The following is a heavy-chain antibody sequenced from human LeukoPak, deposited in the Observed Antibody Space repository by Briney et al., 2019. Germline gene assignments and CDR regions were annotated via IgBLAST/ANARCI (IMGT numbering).Heavy chain of an antibody. D-gene: IGHD2-15*01. CDR3: ARKGLLRLSFDY. CDR1: GFTSNSYE. J-gene: IGHJ4*02. CDR2: ISSSGSTI. Sequence: PGGSLRLSCAASGFTSNSYEMNWVRQAPGKGLEWVSYISSSGSTIYYADSVKGRFTISRDNAKNSLYLQMNSLRAEDTAVYYCARKGLLRLSFDYWGQGTLVTVSS. V-gene: IGHV3-48*03.